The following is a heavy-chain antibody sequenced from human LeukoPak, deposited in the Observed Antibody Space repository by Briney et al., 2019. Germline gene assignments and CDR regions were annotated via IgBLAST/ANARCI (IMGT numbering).Heavy chain of an antibody. CDR2: IIPIFGTA. CDR3: ASPPPYYYDSSGYLHY. V-gene: IGHV1-69*13. CDR1: GGTFSSYA. J-gene: IGHJ4*02. D-gene: IGHD3-22*01. Sequence: ASVKVSCKASGGTFSSYAISWVRQAPGHGLEWMGGIIPIFGTANYAQKFQGRVTRTAAEPTSIAHMELSSLRSEDTAVYYCASPPPYYYDSSGYLHYWGQGTLVTVSS.